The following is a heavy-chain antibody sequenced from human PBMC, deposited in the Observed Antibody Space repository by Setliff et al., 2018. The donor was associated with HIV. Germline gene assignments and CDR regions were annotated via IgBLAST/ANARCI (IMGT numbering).Heavy chain of an antibody. D-gene: IGHD1-1*01. CDR1: RYTFTDNF. Sequence: ASVKVSCKASRYTFTDNFIHWVRQAPGQGLAWMGWIGPRNADRRISQRFRGRVSLNRDTSISTAFLELSGLHSDDTAVYYWARQLSNSFDLWGQGALVTVSS. CDR2: IGPRNADR. V-gene: IGHV1-2*02. J-gene: IGHJ4*02. CDR3: ARQLSNSFDL.